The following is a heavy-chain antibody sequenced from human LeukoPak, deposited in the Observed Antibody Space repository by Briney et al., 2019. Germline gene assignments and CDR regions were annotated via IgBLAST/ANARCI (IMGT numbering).Heavy chain of an antibody. CDR3: ARGDCSAASCYYFDY. CDR1: GFRFSGHS. J-gene: IGHJ4*02. CDR2: ISSTVTTV. D-gene: IGHD2-15*01. V-gene: IGHV3-11*04. Sequence: PGGSLRLSCAASGFRFSGHSMSWIRQAPGKGLEWVAYISSTVTTVYYADSVKGRFTISRDNTKDSLYLQMSSLKAEDTAVYYCARGDCSAASCYYFDYWGQGTLVTVSS.